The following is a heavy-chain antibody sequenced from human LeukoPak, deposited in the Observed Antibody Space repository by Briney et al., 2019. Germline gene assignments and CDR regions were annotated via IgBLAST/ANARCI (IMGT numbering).Heavy chain of an antibody. J-gene: IGHJ4*02. V-gene: IGHV3-53*04. CDR2: IYSGGNT. CDR3: ARGSRFDY. CDR1: GFNVSSNY. Sequence: PGGSLRLSCVVSGFNVSSNYMSWVRQAPGKGLEWVSIIYSGGNTYRPDSVKGRFTISRHNSKNTVYPQMNSLRTEDTAVYYCARGSRFDYWGQGALVTVSS.